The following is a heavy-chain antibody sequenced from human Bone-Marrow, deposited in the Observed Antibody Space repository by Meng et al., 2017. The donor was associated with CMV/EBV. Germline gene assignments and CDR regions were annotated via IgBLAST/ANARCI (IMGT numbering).Heavy chain of an antibody. V-gene: IGHV4-39*07. D-gene: IGHD3-10*01. CDR1: GGSISSYY. CDR2: IYYSGST. Sequence: SETLSLTCTVSGGSISSYYWGWIRQPPGKGLEWIGSIYYSGSTYYNPSLKSRVTISVDTSKNQFSLKLSSVTAADTAVYYCARTQIGLASYYWGQGTLVTVSS. J-gene: IGHJ4*02. CDR3: ARTQIGLASYY.